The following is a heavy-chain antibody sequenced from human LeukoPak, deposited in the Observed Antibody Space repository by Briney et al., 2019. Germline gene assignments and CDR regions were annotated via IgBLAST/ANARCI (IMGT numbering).Heavy chain of an antibody. CDR2: IYYSGST. D-gene: IGHD1-26*01. CDR3: ARVGGTNYYYYGMDV. V-gene: IGHV4-59*01. Sequence: TSEALSLTCTVSGGSISSYYWSWIRQLPGKGLEWIGYIYYSGSTNYNPSLKSRVTISVDTSKNQFSLKLSSVTAADTAVYYCARVGGTNYYYYGMDVWGQGTTVTVSS. J-gene: IGHJ6*02. CDR1: GGSISSYY.